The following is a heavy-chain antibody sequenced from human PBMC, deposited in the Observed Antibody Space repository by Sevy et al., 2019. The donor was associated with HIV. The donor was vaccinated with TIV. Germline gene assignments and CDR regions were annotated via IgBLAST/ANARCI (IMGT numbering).Heavy chain of an antibody. CDR3: AKDKQDSSDGTCYRLSSGGFDF. J-gene: IGHJ3*01. V-gene: IGHV3-43D*03. CDR2: INWAGDTT. Sequence: GGSLRLSCAASGFTFDNYAMGWVRQAPGKGLEWVSLINWAGDTTYYGDSVKGRFTISRDNRKNSLYLQMNSLRTEDTALYHCAKDKQDSSDGTCYRLSSGGFDFWGQGTKVTVSS. D-gene: IGHD2-15*01. CDR1: GFTFDNYA.